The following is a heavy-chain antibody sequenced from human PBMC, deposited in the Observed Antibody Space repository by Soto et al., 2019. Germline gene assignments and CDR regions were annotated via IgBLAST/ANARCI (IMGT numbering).Heavy chain of an antibody. J-gene: IGHJ4*02. V-gene: IGHV3-7*03. D-gene: IGHD3-10*01. Sequence: HPGGSLRLSCAASGFTFSSYWMSWVRQAPGKGLEWAANIKQDGSEKYYVDSVKGRFTISRDNAKNSLYLQMNSLRAEDTAVYYCARDYYGSGWAQPNRYYFDYWGQGTLVTVSS. CDR3: ARDYYGSGWAQPNRYYFDY. CDR2: IKQDGSEK. CDR1: GFTFSSYW.